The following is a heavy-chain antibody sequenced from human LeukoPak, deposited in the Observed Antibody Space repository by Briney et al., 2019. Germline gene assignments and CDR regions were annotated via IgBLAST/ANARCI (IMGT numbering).Heavy chain of an antibody. D-gene: IGHD2-15*01. V-gene: IGHV4-31*03. Sequence: SQTLSLTCTVSGGSISSGGYYWSWIRQHPGKGLEWIGYIYYSGSTYYNPSLKSRVTISVDTSKNQFSLKLSSVTAADTAVYYCARDRAYCSGGSCYSGGMDVWGQGTTVTVSS. CDR1: GGSISSGGYY. CDR2: IYYSGST. CDR3: ARDRAYCSGGSCYSGGMDV. J-gene: IGHJ6*02.